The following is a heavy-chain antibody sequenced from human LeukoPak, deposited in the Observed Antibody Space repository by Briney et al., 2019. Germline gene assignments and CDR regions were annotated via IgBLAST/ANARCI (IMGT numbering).Heavy chain of an antibody. Sequence: PSETLSLICTVSGGSISSYYWSWIRQPPGKGLEWIGYIYYSGSTNYNPSLKSRVTISVDTSKNQFSLKLSSVTAADTAVYYCARLAGTADYWGQGTLVTVSS. V-gene: IGHV4-59*08. J-gene: IGHJ4*02. CDR2: IYYSGST. CDR3: ARLAGTADY. CDR1: GGSISSYY.